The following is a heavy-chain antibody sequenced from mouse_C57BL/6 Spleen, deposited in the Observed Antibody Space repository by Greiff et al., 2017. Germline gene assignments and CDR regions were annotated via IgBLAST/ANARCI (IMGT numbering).Heavy chain of an antibody. D-gene: IGHD1-1*01. V-gene: IGHV1-72*01. CDR2: IDPNSGGT. Sequence: QVHLKQPGAELVKPGASVKLSCKASGYTFTSYWMHWVKQRPGRGLEWIGRIDPNSGGTKYNEKFKSKATLTVDKPSSTAYMQRSSLTSEDSAVYYCARRGLYYGSSYFAYWGQGTLVTVSA. CDR3: ARRGLYYGSSYFAY. CDR1: GYTFTSYW. J-gene: IGHJ3*01.